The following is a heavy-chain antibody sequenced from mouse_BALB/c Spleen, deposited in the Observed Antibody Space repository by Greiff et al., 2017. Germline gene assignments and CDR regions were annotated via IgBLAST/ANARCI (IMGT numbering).Heavy chain of an antibody. V-gene: IGHV1S137*01. J-gene: IGHJ3*01. CDR3: AREGGNYGRCAY. CDR2: ISTYYGDA. D-gene: IGHD2-1*01. Sequence: QVQLQQSGAELVRPGVSVKISCKGSGYTFTDYAMHWVKQSHAKSLEWIGVISTYYGDASYNQKFKGKATMTVDKSSSTAYMELARLTSEDSAIYYCAREGGNYGRCAYWGQGTLVTVSA. CDR1: GYTFTDYA.